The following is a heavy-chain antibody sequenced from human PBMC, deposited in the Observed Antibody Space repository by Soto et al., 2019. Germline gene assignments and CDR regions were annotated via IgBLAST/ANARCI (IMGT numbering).Heavy chain of an antibody. Sequence: GSLRLSCAASGFTFSSYAMSWVRQAPGKGLEWVSAISGSGGSTYYADPVKGRFTISRDNSKNTLYLQMNSLRAEDTAVYYCATLLEWLPITYYYYYMDVWGKGTTVTVSS. CDR3: ATLLEWLPITYYYYYMDV. CDR1: GFTFSSYA. CDR2: ISGSGGST. V-gene: IGHV3-23*01. D-gene: IGHD3-3*01. J-gene: IGHJ6*03.